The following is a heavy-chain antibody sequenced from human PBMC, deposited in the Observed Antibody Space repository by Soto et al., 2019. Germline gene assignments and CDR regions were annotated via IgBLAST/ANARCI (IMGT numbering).Heavy chain of an antibody. CDR2: INHSGST. CDR1: GGSFSGYY. CDR3: GRGLRCFCLFTGDDYFDY. D-gene: IGHD7-27*01. Sequence: SETLSLTCAVYGGSFSGYYWSWIRQPPGKGLEWIGEINHSGSTNYNPSLKSRVTISVDTSKNQFSLKLSSATAADTAVYYCGRGLRCFCLFTGDDYFDYLGQGTLVTVSS. V-gene: IGHV4-34*01. J-gene: IGHJ4*02.